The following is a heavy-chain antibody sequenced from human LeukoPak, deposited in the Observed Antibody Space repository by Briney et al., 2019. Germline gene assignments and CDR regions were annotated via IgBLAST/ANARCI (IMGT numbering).Heavy chain of an antibody. Sequence: GGSLRLSCAASGFTFSSYGMHWVRQAPGKGLEWVAVISYDGSNKYYADSVKGRLTISRDNSKNTLYLQMNSLRAEDTVVYYCAKEERLFAHNEGVDYWGQGTLVTVSS. CDR2: ISYDGSNK. D-gene: IGHD1-1*01. V-gene: IGHV3-30*18. CDR1: GFTFSSYG. J-gene: IGHJ4*02. CDR3: AKEERLFAHNEGVDY.